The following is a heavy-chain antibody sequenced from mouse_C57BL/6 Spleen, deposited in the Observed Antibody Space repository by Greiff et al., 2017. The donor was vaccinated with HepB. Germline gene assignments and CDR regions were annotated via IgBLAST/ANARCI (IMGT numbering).Heavy chain of an antibody. Sequence: EVMLVESGGDLVKPGGSLKLSCAASGFTFSSYGMSWVRQTPDKRLEWVATISSGGSYTYYPDSVKGRFTISRDNAKNTLYLQMSSLKYEDTAMYYCARHGYGSSYRFADWGQGTLVTVSA. J-gene: IGHJ3*01. CDR1: GFTFSSYG. CDR2: ISSGGSYT. CDR3: ARHGYGSSYRFAD. D-gene: IGHD1-1*01. V-gene: IGHV5-6*02.